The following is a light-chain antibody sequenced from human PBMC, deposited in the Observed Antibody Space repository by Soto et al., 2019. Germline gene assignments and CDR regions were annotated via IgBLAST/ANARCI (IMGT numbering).Light chain of an antibody. CDR1: QSISSW. J-gene: IGKJ1*01. CDR2: DAS. CDR3: QQYSSYWT. Sequence: DIQMTQSPSTLSASVEDRVTITCRASQSISSWLAWYQQKPGKAPKLLIYDASSLESGVPSRFSGSGSGTEFTLTISSLQPDDFATYYCQQYSSYWTFGQGTKV. V-gene: IGKV1-5*01.